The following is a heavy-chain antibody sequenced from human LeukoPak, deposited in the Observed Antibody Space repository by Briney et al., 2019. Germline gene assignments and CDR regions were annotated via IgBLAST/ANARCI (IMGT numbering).Heavy chain of an antibody. CDR1: GFTFSTYG. V-gene: IGHV3-33*01. Sequence: PGGSLRLSCAASGFTFSTYGMHWVRQAPGKGLEWVAVIWYDGSNKYYADSVKGRFTISRDNSKNTLYLQMNSLRAEDTAVYYCARFDAARGGFDYWGQGTLVTVSS. CDR3: ARFDAARGGFDY. D-gene: IGHD6-6*01. CDR2: IWYDGSNK. J-gene: IGHJ4*02.